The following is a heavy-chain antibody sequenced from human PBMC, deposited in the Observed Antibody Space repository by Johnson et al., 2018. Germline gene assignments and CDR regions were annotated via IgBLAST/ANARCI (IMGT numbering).Heavy chain of an antibody. CDR1: GDSISTSY. D-gene: IGHD1-26*01. CDR2: ISSTGST. V-gene: IGHV4-59*01. J-gene: IGHJ5*02. CDR3: AKVPPGEWEPQGWFDP. Sequence: QVQLQESGPGLVKPSETLSLTCAVSGDSISTSYWTWIRQPPGKGLEWIGYISSTGSTNYNPSLRSRLTISVDTSKNQFSLRLNSVIAADTAVYYCAKVPPGEWEPQGWFDPWGHGTLVTVSA.